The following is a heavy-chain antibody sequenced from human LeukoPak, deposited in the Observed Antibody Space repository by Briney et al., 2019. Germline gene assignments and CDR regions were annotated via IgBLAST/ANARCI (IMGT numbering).Heavy chain of an antibody. CDR2: ISSSSSYI. Sequence: PGGSLRLSCAASGFTFSSYSMNWVRQAPGKGLEWVSSISSSSSYIYYADSVKGRFTISRDNAKNSLYLQMNSLRAEDTAVYYCARGANLQQQPDYWGQGTLVTVSS. V-gene: IGHV3-21*01. CDR1: GFTFSSYS. CDR3: ARGANLQQQPDY. D-gene: IGHD4-11*01. J-gene: IGHJ4*02.